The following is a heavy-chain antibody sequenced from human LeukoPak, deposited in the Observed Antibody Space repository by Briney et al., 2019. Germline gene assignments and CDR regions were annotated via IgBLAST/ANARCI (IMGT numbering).Heavy chain of an antibody. CDR3: ARVGGAADAFDI. CDR1: GYTFTSYY. CDR2: INPSGGST. Sequence: ASVKVSCKASGYTFTSYYMHRVRQAPGQGLEWMGIINPSGGSTSYAQKFQGRVTMTRDTSTSTVYMELSSLRSEDTAVYYCARVGGAADAFDIWGQGTMVTVSS. V-gene: IGHV1-46*01. J-gene: IGHJ3*02. D-gene: IGHD6-13*01.